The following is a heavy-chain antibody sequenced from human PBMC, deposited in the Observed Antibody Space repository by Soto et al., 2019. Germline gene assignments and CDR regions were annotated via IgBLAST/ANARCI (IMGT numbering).Heavy chain of an antibody. CDR2: IDSSGVNT. CDR1: RYTFKSHG. V-gene: IGHV3-23*01. CDR3: VYWVSARLDV. J-gene: IGHJ4*02. D-gene: IGHD2-15*01. Sequence: GGSLRLSCAASRYTFKSHGLSWVRQAPGKGLEWVSTIDSSGVNTHYADSVKGRFTISRDNSRNTLHLQMHDLRADDTALYYCVYWVSARLDVWGQGTVVTVSS.